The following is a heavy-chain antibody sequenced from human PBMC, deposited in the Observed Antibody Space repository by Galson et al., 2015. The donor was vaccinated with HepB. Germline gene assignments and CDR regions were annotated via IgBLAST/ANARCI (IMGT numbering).Heavy chain of an antibody. J-gene: IGHJ4*02. Sequence: VKVSCKVSGYTLTELSMHWVRQAPGKGLEWMGGFDPEDGETIYAQKFQGRVTMTEDTSTDTAYMELSSLRSEDTAVYYCATDIWGNRYFDYWGQGTLVTVSS. D-gene: IGHD7-27*01. CDR3: ATDIWGNRYFDY. CDR1: GYTLTELS. V-gene: IGHV1-24*01. CDR2: FDPEDGET.